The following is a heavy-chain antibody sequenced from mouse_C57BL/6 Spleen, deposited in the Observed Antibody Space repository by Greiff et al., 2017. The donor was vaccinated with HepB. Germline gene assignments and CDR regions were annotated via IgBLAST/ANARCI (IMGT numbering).Heavy chain of an antibody. J-gene: IGHJ2*01. D-gene: IGHD1-1*01. V-gene: IGHV1-82*01. CDR3: ARQGYYGSRCFDY. CDR2: IYPGDGDT. CDR1: GYAFSSSW. Sequence: VQLQQSGPELVKPGASVKISCKASGYAFSSSWMNWVKQRPGKGLEWIGRIYPGDGDTNYNGKFKGKAKLTADKSSSTAYMQLSSLTSDDSAVYFCARQGYYGSRCFDYWGQGTTLTVSS.